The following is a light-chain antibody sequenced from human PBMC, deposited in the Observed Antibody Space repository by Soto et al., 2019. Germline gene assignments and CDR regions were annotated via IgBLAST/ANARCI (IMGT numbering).Light chain of an antibody. V-gene: IGKV1-39*01. Sequence: DIQLTQSPSSLSASVGDRVTITCRASHSISTYLNWYQQKPGKAPSLLIYTTSSLQLGVPLRFSGSGSGTDFTLTIGGLQPADFAIYYCQQSYSSPYTFGLGTKVQIK. J-gene: IGKJ2*01. CDR1: HSISTY. CDR2: TTS. CDR3: QQSYSSPYT.